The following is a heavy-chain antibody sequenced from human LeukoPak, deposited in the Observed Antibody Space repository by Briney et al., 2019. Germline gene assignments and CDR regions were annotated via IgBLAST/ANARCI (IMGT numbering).Heavy chain of an antibody. V-gene: IGHV4-30-2*01. J-gene: IGHJ4*02. D-gene: IGHD4-17*01. CDR1: GGSXSSGGYS. Sequence: TLSLTCXVSGGSXSSGGYSWSWIRQPPGKGLEWIVYIYHSGSTYYNPSLKSRVTISVYRSKNQFSLKLSSVTAADTAVYYCASYYGDYYYFDYWAREPWSPSPQ. CDR3: ASYYGDYYYFDY. CDR2: IYHSGST.